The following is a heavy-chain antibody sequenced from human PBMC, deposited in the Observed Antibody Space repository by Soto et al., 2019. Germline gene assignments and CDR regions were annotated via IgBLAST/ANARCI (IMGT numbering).Heavy chain of an antibody. Sequence: QVQLVESGGGVVQPGRSLRLSCAGSGFTFSTYGIHWVRQAPGKGLEWVAVISYDGSNKYYADSVKGRFTISRDNSKNTLSLQMNSLRAEDTAVYYCAKASGGGSCYSCYFDYWGQGTLVTVSS. CDR2: ISYDGSNK. CDR3: AKASGGGSCYSCYFDY. D-gene: IGHD2-15*01. CDR1: GFTFSTYG. J-gene: IGHJ4*02. V-gene: IGHV3-30*18.